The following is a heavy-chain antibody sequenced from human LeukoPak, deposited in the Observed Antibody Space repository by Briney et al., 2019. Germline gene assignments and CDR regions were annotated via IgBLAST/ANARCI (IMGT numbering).Heavy chain of an antibody. Sequence: GGSLRLSCTGSGFTFGDYAMTWVRQAPGKGPEWVANTKQDGTEIYYVDSVKGRFTISRDNAKNSLYLQMNSLRDEDTAVYYCARDKVVGATFFDYWGQGTLVTVSS. V-gene: IGHV3-7*01. J-gene: IGHJ4*02. CDR1: GFTFGDYA. CDR2: TKQDGTEI. CDR3: ARDKVVGATFFDY. D-gene: IGHD1-26*01.